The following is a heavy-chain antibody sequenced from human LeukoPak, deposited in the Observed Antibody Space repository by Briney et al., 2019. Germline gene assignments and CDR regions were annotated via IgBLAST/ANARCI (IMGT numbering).Heavy chain of an antibody. V-gene: IGHV3-11*05. J-gene: IGHJ4*02. D-gene: IGHD4-17*01. CDR3: AREYYGQFEY. Sequence: LSLTCAVYGGSFSGYYWSWIRQAPGKGLEWVSYIGRTSSYTNYADSVKGRFSISRDNAKNSLYLQMNSLGAEDTAVYFCAREYYGQFEYWGQGTLVTVSS. CDR2: IGRTSSYT. CDR1: GGSFSGYY.